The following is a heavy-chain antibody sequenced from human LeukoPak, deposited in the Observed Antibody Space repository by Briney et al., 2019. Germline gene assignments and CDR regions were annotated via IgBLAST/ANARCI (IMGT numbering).Heavy chain of an antibody. CDR1: GFSFSAYW. CDR2: INPAGSET. J-gene: IGHJ4*02. D-gene: IGHD2-15*01. Sequence: PGGSLRLSCAASGFSFSAYWMTWVRQAPGTGLEWVANINPAGSETYYVDPAKGRFSISRDNAKNLVYLQMNSLRAEDTAVYHCARFGYVAAVDVWGQGTPVTVSS. CDR3: ARFGYVAAVDV. V-gene: IGHV3-7*01.